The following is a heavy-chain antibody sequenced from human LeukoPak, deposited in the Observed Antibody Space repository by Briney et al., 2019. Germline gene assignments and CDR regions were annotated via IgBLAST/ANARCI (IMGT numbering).Heavy chain of an antibody. Sequence: ASVKVSCKASGYTFTGYYMHWVRQAPGQGLEWMGWINPNSGGTNYAQKFQGRVTMTRDTSISTASMELSRLRSDDTAVYYCTRLTYNDVLTGHNWGQGTLVTVSS. CDR3: TRLTYNDVLTGHN. CDR1: GYTFTGYY. CDR2: INPNSGGT. J-gene: IGHJ1*01. D-gene: IGHD3-9*01. V-gene: IGHV1-2*02.